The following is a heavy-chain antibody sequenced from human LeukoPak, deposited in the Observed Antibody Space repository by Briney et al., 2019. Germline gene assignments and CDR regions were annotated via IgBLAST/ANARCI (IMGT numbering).Heavy chain of an antibody. J-gene: IGHJ4*02. V-gene: IGHV5-51*01. CDR2: IYPGDSDT. CDR3: ARRGEAAGYFDY. CDR1: GYSVASYW. D-gene: IGHD6-13*01. Sequence: GESLKISCKGSGYSVASYWIGWVRQTPGKGLEWMGIIYPGDSDTRYSPSFQGQVTMSADKSISTAYLQWSSLKASDTAMYYCARRGEAAGYFDYWGQGTLVTVSS.